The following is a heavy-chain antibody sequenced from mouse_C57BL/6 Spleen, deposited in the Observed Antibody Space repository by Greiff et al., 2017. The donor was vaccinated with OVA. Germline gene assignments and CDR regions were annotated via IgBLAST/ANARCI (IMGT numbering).Heavy chain of an antibody. CDR3: ARYYDGYYGAMDY. V-gene: IGHV1-81*01. CDR2: IYPRSGNT. D-gene: IGHD2-3*01. J-gene: IGHJ4*01. Sequence: QVQLQQSGAELARPGASVKLSCKASGYTFTSYGISWVKQRTGQGLEWIGEIYPRSGNTYYNEKFKGKATLTADKSSSTAYMELRSLTSEDSAVDFCARYYDGYYGAMDYWGQGTSVTVSS. CDR1: GYTFTSYG.